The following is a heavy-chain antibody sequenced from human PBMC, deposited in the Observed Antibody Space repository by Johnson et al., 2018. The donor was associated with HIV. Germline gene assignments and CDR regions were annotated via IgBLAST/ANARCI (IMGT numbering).Heavy chain of an antibody. V-gene: IGHV3-13*01. CDR3: ARAYSYGAFDS. J-gene: IGHJ3*02. CDR2: IGTAGDT. D-gene: IGHD5-18*01. CDR1: GFTFSSYD. Sequence: VQLVESGGGVVQPGRSLRLSCAASGFTFSSYDMHWVRQATGKGLEWVSAIGTAGDTYYPGSVKGRFTISRENAKNSLYLQMNSLRAGDTAVYYCARAYSYGAFDSWGQGTMVTVSS.